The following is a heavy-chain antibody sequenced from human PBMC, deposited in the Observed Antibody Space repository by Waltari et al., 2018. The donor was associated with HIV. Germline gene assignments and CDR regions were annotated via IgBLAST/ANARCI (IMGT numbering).Heavy chain of an antibody. CDR1: RLSVTRYC. CDR3: VRDLSPMGKSGWYDS. J-gene: IGHJ1*01. Sequence: QVRPVQSGPEVTRPRASVTVSCTASRLSVTRYCCRWVRQAPGQGLEWMGWIHTYTGNTDSAENFQGRVTMTRDTFTNTIYMELRTLKSDDSAIYFCVRDLSPMGKSGWYDSWGQGTVVTVSS. V-gene: IGHV1-18*04. D-gene: IGHD6-19*01. CDR2: IHTYTGNT.